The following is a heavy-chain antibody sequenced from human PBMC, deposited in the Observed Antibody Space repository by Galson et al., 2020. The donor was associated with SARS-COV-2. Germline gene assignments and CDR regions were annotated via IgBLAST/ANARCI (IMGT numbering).Heavy chain of an antibody. CDR2: RWHDGSNK. V-gene: IGHV3-33*01. CDR3: ARGRLYGGKGTVDY. Sequence: GGSLRLSCAASDFTFRSYGMHWVRQAPGKGLEWVAVRWHDGSNKYYADSVKGRFTISGDKYKNTLYLQMNYLRVEDTAVYYCARGRLYGGKGTVDYWGQGTLVTVSS. CDR1: DFTFRSYG. D-gene: IGHD2-15*01. J-gene: IGHJ4*02.